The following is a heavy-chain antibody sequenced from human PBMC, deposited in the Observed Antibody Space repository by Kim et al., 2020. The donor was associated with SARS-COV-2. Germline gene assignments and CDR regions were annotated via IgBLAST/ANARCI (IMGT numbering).Heavy chain of an antibody. J-gene: IGHJ6*02. V-gene: IGHV3-74*01. CDR1: GFSVSNYW. CDR3: ARGMFSSGFDV. D-gene: IGHD3-10*02. Sequence: GGSLRLSCAASGFSVSNYWRKGFRQVQWKWLVWLSQECTDGRKTHYADSVKGRFTLSRDNAENTLFLQMNSLRAEDTAVYYCARGMFSSGFDVWGQGTTVTVSS. CDR2: ECTDGRKT.